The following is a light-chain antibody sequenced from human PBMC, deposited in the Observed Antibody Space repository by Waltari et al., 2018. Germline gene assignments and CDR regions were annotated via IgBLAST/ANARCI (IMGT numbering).Light chain of an antibody. V-gene: IGKV1-39*01. CDR3: QQSYSTPPT. CDR1: QSISSY. Sequence: DIQMTQSPSSLSASVGDRVTITRRASQSISSYLNWYQQKPGKAPKLLIYAASSLQSGVPSRFSGSGSGTDFTLTISSLQPEDFATYYCQQSYSTPPTFGQGTKLEIK. J-gene: IGKJ2*01. CDR2: AAS.